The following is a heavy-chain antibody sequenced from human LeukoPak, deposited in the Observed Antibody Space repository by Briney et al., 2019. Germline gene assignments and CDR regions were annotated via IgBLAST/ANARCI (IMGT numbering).Heavy chain of an antibody. CDR2: INHSGST. CDR1: GGSCIGYY. D-gene: IGHD6-19*01. V-gene: IGHV4-34*01. J-gene: IGHJ3*02. CDR3: ARAPPGYSSGWPTGVGGAFDI. Sequence: SEARSLTCSGYGGSCIGYYWSWIRQPPGKGLERIGEINHSGSTNYNPSLKSRVTISVDTSKNQFSLNLKAVTAADTAVYYCARAPPGYSSGWPTGVGGAFDIWGQGTMVTVSS.